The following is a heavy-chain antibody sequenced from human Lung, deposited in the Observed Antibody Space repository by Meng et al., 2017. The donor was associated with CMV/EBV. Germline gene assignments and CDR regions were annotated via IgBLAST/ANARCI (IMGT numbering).Heavy chain of an antibody. CDR2: ISYDGSNK. CDR1: GFTFSSYA. CDR3: AREGGRAGTPGSYYYGMDV. Sequence: GGSLRLSCAASGFTFSSYAMHWVRQAPGKGLEWVAVISYDGSNKYYADSVKGRFTISRDNAKNSLYLQMNSLRAEDTAVYYCAREGGRAGTPGSYYYGMDVWGQGTTVTVSS. J-gene: IGHJ6*02. D-gene: IGHD1-1*01. V-gene: IGHV3-30-3*01.